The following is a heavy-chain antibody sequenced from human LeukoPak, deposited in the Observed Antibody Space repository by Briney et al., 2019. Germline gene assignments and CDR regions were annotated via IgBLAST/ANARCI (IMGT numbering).Heavy chain of an antibody. CDR3: ARVASKGGMDV. J-gene: IGHJ6*02. V-gene: IGHV4-59*01. Sequence: PSETLSLTCTVSGGSISSYYWSWIRQPPGKGLEWIGHVHYTWNTKYNPSLTGRVSISLDRSKNQFSLSLSSLTAADTAVYYCARVASKGGMDVWGQGTTVIVSS. CDR1: GGSISSYY. D-gene: IGHD5/OR15-5a*01. CDR2: VHYTWNT.